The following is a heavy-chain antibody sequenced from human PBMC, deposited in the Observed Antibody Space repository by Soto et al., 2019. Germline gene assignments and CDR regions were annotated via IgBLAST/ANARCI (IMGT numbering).Heavy chain of an antibody. CDR3: ARTYYYDSSGYYHWYFDL. V-gene: IGHV1-18*01. CDR1: GYTFTSYG. Sequence: QVQLVQSGAEVKKPGASVKVSCKASGYTFTSYGISWVRQAPGQGLEWMGWISAYNGNTNYAQKRQGRVTMTTDTSTSTAYMELRSLRSDDTAVYYCARTYYYDSSGYYHWYFDLWGRGTLVTVSS. CDR2: ISAYNGNT. J-gene: IGHJ2*01. D-gene: IGHD3-22*01.